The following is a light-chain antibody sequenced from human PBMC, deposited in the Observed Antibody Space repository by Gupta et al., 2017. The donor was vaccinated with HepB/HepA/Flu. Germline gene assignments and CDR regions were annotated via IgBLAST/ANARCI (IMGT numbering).Light chain of an antibody. J-gene: IGLJ2*01. CDR3: QSYDSSLSGVI. CDR1: SSNIGADYD. V-gene: IGLV1-40*01. CDR2: GDS. Sequence: QSVLTQPPSVSGGPGQRVTISCTGSSSNIGADYDVHWYQQLPGTAPKLLIYGDSDRPSGVPDRFSGSKSGTSASLAITGLQAEDEADYYCQSYDSSLSGVIFGGGTKLTVL.